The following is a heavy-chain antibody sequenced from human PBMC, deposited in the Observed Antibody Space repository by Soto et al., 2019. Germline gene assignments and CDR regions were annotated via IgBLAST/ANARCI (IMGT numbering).Heavy chain of an antibody. CDR1: GFTFSRYS. V-gene: IGHV3-48*02. Sequence: PGGSLRLSCAASGFTFSRYSMNWVRQAPGKGLEWLSYIDTSSDTKYYADSVKGRFIISRDNAKKSVYLQMNSLTDEDTAVYYCARGGVATIFGDSWGQGTLVTVSS. CDR2: IDTSSDTK. CDR3: ARGGVATIFGDS. D-gene: IGHD5-12*01. J-gene: IGHJ4*02.